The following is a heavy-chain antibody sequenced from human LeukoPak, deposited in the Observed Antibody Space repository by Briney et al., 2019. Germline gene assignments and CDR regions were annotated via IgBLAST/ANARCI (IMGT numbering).Heavy chain of an antibody. D-gene: IGHD6-13*01. Sequence: PGRSLRLSCAASGFTFSSYWMNWVRQAPGKGLVWVSRIASDGSSTTYADSVKGRFSISRDNAKNTLYLQMNSLRVEDTAVYYCAKRFRGSSGLYYFDYWGQGTLVTVSS. J-gene: IGHJ4*02. CDR1: GFTFSSYW. V-gene: IGHV3-74*01. CDR2: IASDGSST. CDR3: AKRFRGSSGLYYFDY.